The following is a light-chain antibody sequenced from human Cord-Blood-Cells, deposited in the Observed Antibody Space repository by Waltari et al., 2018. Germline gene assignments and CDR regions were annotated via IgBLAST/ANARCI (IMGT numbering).Light chain of an antibody. CDR3: SSYTSSSTFVV. J-gene: IGLJ2*01. Sequence: QSALTQPASVSGSPGQSITISCTGTSSDVGGYNYVSWYQQHPGKAPKLMIYDVSKRLSGVSTRISGSKSGNTASVSSSGLQAEDEADYYCSSYTSSSTFVVFGGGTKLTVL. CDR1: SSDVGGYNY. CDR2: DVS. V-gene: IGLV2-14*01.